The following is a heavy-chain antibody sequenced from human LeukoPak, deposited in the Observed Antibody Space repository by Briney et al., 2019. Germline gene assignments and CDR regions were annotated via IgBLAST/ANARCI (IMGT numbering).Heavy chain of an antibody. Sequence: SETLSLTCTVSGGSISSSSYYWGWIRQPPGKGLEWIGSIYYSGSTYYNPSLKSRVTISVDTSKNQFSLKLISVTAADTAVYYCARRLGRDYGGNSVHAFDIWGQGTMVTVSS. CDR3: ARRLGRDYGGNSVHAFDI. V-gene: IGHV4-39*01. CDR1: GGSISSSSYY. D-gene: IGHD4-23*01. J-gene: IGHJ3*02. CDR2: IYYSGST.